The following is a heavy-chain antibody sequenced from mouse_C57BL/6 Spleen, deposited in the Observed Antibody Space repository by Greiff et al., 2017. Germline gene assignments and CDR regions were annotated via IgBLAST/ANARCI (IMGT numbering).Heavy chain of an antibody. Sequence: EVKLVESGGGLVKPGGSLKLSCAASGFTFSDYGMHWVRQAPEKGLEWVAYISSGSSTIYYADTVKGRFTISRDNAKNTLFLQMTSLRSEDTAMYYCARGESLSWFAYWGQGTLVTVSA. CDR2: ISSGSSTI. CDR1: GFTFSDYG. CDR3: ARGESLSWFAY. J-gene: IGHJ3*01. V-gene: IGHV5-17*01. D-gene: IGHD6-1*01.